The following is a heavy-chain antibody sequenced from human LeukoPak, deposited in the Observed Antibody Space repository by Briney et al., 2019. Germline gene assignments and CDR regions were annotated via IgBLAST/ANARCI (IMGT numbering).Heavy chain of an antibody. D-gene: IGHD3-22*01. CDR1: GGTFSSYA. Sequence: ASVKVSCKASGGTFSSYAISWVRQAPGQGLEWMGGIIPIFGTANYAQKFQGRVTITTDESTSTAYMELSSLRSDDTAVYYCASNPLYYDSSGYLSWGQGTLVTVSS. CDR3: ASNPLYYDSSGYLS. CDR2: IIPIFGTA. V-gene: IGHV1-69*05. J-gene: IGHJ5*02.